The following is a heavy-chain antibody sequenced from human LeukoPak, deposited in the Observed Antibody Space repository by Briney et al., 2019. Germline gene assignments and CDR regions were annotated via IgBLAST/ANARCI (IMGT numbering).Heavy chain of an antibody. CDR2: ISGSGGST. CDR3: AKDKIHCTNGVCLNYFDY. J-gene: IGHJ4*02. D-gene: IGHD2-8*01. V-gene: IGHV3-23*01. CDR1: GFAFSSQA. Sequence: GRSLRLSCAASGFAFSSQAMGWVRQAPGKGLEWVSAISGSGGSTYYADSVKGRFTISRDNSKNTLYLQMNSLRAEDTAVYYCAKDKIHCTNGVCLNYFDYWGQGTLVTVSS.